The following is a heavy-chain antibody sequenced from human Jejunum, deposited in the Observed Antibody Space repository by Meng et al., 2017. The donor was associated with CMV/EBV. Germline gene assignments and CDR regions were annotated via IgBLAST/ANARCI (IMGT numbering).Heavy chain of an antibody. CDR3: ARLSSYSSAYGY. Sequence: SSQASGSAFLSYDINWVRQAPGQGLEWMGWVSPNSDNAGYAQRFQGRVTFTRNSSISTAYMEVSSLTYEDTAVYYCARLSSYSSAYGYWGQGTLVTVSS. CDR1: GSAFLSYD. D-gene: IGHD5-18*01. J-gene: IGHJ4*02. CDR2: VSPNSDNA. V-gene: IGHV1-8*03.